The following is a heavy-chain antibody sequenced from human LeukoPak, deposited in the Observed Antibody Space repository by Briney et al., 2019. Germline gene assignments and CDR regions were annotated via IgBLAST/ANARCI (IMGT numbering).Heavy chain of an antibody. D-gene: IGHD2/OR15-2a*01. CDR1: GFTFSSYD. CDR3: ARAENRRGAFDI. V-gene: IGHV3-13*01. CDR2: IGTAGDT. J-gene: IGHJ3*02. Sequence: GGSLRLSCAASGFTFSSYDMHWVRQATGKGLEWVSAIGTAGDTYYPGSVKGRLTISRENAKNSLYLQMNSLRAGDTAVYYCARAENRRGAFDIWGQGTMVTVSS.